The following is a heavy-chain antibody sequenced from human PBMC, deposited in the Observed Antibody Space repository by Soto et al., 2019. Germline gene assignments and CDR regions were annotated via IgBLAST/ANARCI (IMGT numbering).Heavy chain of an antibody. CDR2: ISGSGGST. CDR1: GFTFSSYA. Sequence: GGSLRLSCAASGFTFSSYALSWVRQAPGKGLEWVSAISGSGGSTYYADSVKGRFTISRDNSKNTLYLQMNSLRAEDTAVYYYAKSRPYSGSYYVYYYYGMDVWGQGTTVTVS. D-gene: IGHD1-26*01. J-gene: IGHJ6*02. V-gene: IGHV3-23*01. CDR3: AKSRPYSGSYYVYYYYGMDV.